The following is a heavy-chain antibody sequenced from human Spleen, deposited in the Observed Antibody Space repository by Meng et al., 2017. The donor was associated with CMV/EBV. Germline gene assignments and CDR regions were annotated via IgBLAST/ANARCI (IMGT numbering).Heavy chain of an antibody. CDR3: APGFRSWSGSYSS. D-gene: IGHD1-26*01. CDR2: ITHSGST. Sequence: QVHLQQGGAGLLKPSEPLSLTCGVYGAPFSGYWSWVRQPPGKGLEWIGEITHSGSTNYNVSLKSRVTVSIDTSKNQFSLKLSSVTATDTAVYYCAPGFRSWSGSYSSWGQGTLVTVSS. J-gene: IGHJ4*02. CDR1: GAPFSGY. V-gene: IGHV4-34*01.